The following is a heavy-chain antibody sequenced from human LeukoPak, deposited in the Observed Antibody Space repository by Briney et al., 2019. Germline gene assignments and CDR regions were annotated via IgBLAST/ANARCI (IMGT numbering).Heavy chain of an antibody. J-gene: IGHJ5*02. CDR2: IYYCGST. D-gene: IGHD1-26*01. CDR3: ASQSIGCYYGWFDP. V-gene: IGHV4-59*08. CDR1: GGSISSYY. Sequence: SETLSLTCTVSGGSISSYYWNWLGQPPGKGVGGIGYIYYCGSTNLLPTLQSRVTISLHTSNNQYSLSLNSLPAADTAVYYCASQSIGCYYGWFDPGGQGTRLTVFS.